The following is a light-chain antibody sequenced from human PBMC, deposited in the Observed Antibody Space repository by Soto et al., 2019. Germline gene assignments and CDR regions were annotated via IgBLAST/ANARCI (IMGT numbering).Light chain of an antibody. CDR2: KAS. CDR3: QQYNSYRWT. CDR1: QSISSW. J-gene: IGKJ1*01. V-gene: IGKV1-5*03. Sequence: DIQMTQSPSTQSASVGDRVTITCRASQSISSWLAWYQQKPGKAPKLLIYKASSLESGVPSRFSGSGSGTEFTLTISSLQPDDFATYYCQQYNSYRWTFGQGTKVEIK.